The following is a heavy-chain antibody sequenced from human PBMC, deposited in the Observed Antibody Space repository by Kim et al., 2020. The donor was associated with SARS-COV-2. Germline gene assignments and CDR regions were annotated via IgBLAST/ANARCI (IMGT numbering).Heavy chain of an antibody. CDR2: IYYSGST. V-gene: IGHV4-31*03. CDR3: ARASYYYDSSGGNYVMDV. D-gene: IGHD3-22*01. Sequence: SETLSLTCTVSGGSISSGGYYWSWIRQHPGKGLEWIGYIYYSGSTYYNPSLKSRVTISVDTSKNQFSLKLSSVTAADTAAYYCARASYYYDSSGGNYVMDVWGQGTTVTVSS. J-gene: IGHJ6*02. CDR1: GGSISSGGYY.